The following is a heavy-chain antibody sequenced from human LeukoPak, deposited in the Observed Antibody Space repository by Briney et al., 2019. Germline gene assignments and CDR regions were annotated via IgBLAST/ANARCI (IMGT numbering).Heavy chain of an antibody. CDR2: IYYSGST. V-gene: IGHV4-39*01. J-gene: IGHJ4*02. Sequence: PSETLSLTCTVSGGSISSSSYYWGWIRQPPGKGLEWIGSIYYSGSTYYNASRKSRVTISVDTSKNPFSLKLSSVTAADTSVYYCARSYYNFWSGYYTGPPDYWGQGTLVTVSS. CDR3: ARSYYNFWSGYYTGPPDY. D-gene: IGHD3-3*01. CDR1: GGSISSSSYY.